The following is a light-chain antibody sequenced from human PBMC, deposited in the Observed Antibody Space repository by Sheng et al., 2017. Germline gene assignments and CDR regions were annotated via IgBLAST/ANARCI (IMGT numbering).Light chain of an antibody. CDR3: QQLNYYPALT. J-gene: IGKJ4*01. CDR2: AAS. Sequence: AIRMTQSPSSFSASTGDRVTITCRASQGISSYLAWYQQKPGKAPKLLIYAASTLQSGVPSRFSGSGSGTDFTLTISSLQREDFATYYCQQLNYYPALTFGGGTKVESK. CDR1: QGISSY. V-gene: IGKV1-8*01.